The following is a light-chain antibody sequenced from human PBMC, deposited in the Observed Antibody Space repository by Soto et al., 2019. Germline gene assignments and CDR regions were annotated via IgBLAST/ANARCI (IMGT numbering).Light chain of an antibody. Sequence: IVVANSAAALSVSPGERATLSCRASQSVSSNLAWYQQKAGQAPRLLIYGASTRATDIPARFSGSGSGTEFTLTISSLQSEDFAVYYCQQYNNWPPLPFGGGTKVDIK. CDR2: GAS. CDR1: QSVSSN. CDR3: QQYNNWPPLP. V-gene: IGKV3D-15*01. J-gene: IGKJ4*01.